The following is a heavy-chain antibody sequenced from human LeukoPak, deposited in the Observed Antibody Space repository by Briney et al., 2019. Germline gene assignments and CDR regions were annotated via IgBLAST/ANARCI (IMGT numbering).Heavy chain of an antibody. V-gene: IGHV3-7*01. CDR3: ARVPPDCTNGVCYTGYYYYYYMDV. Sequence: GGSLRLSCAASGFTFSSCWMSWVRQAPGKGLEWVANIKQDGSQKYYVDSVKGRFTISRDNAKNSLYLQLNSLRAEDTAVYYCARVPPDCTNGVCYTGYYYYYYMDVWGKGTTVTVSS. CDR1: GFTFSSCW. CDR2: IKQDGSQK. J-gene: IGHJ6*03. D-gene: IGHD2-8*01.